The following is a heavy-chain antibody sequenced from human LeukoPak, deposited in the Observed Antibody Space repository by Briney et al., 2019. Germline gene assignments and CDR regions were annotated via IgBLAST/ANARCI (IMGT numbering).Heavy chain of an antibody. CDR1: GSSINSVYS. V-gene: IGHV4-4*07. Sequence: SETLSLTCTVFGSSINSVYSWGWIRQPPGKGLEWIGRIYTSGSTNYNPSLKSQITMAVDTSKNQFALNPMSLTAADTAVYYCARDGIVVVSAARFNWFDPGRQGPLVSVSS. D-gene: IGHD2-2*01. CDR3: ARDGIVVVSAARFNWFDP. J-gene: IGHJ5*02. CDR2: IYTSGST.